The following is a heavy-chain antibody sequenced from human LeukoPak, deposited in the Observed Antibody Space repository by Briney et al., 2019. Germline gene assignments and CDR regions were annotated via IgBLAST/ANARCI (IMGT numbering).Heavy chain of an antibody. J-gene: IGHJ3*02. CDR2: FDPEDGEI. CDR1: EYTLTELS. V-gene: IGHV1-24*01. D-gene: IGHD1-26*01. CDR3: AADRGDYSGSYWTAFDI. Sequence: GASVKVSRKDSEYTLTELSMHWVRPAPGKGLEWLGGFDPEDGEIIYAQKFQGRVTMSDDTSTDTAYMELGSLRSDDTAVYYCAADRGDYSGSYWTAFDIWGQGTMVTVSS.